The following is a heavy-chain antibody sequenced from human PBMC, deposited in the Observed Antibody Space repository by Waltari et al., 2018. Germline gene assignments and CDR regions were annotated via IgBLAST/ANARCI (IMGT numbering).Heavy chain of an antibody. CDR3: VKDRPDWPIDY. CDR1: GFTFSRFS. J-gene: IGHJ4*02. D-gene: IGHD3-9*01. CDR2: IGSSGANT. V-gene: IGHV3-23*01. Sequence: EVQLLESGGGLVQPGGSLRLSCTASGFTFSRFSMSWVRQAPGKGLEWVSSIGSSGANTYYANSVKGRFTVSRDKSKNTVYLQINSQRAEDTATYYCVKDRPDWPIDYWGQGTLVTVSS.